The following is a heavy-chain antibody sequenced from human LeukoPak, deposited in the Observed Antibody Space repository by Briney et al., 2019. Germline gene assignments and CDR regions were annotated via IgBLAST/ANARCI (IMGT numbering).Heavy chain of an antibody. J-gene: IGHJ4*02. V-gene: IGHV4-31*03. Sequence: PSQTLSLTCTVSAGSISSGDYYWSWIRQRSGKGLEWIGFIYHSGSSYYNPSLKSRVTMSVDTSKNQFSLKLSSVTAADTAVYYCARENYSSGYYLIDCWGQGTLVTVSS. D-gene: IGHD3-22*01. CDR3: ARENYSSGYYLIDC. CDR1: AGSISSGDYY. CDR2: IYHSGSS.